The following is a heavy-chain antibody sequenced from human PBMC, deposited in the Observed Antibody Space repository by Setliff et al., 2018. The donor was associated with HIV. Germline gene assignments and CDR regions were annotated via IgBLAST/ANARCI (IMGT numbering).Heavy chain of an antibody. J-gene: IGHJ3*01. CDR1: GGSINSGNNY. CDR3: ARSGYTSGFYWVSGAFGV. Sequence: PSETLSLTCTVSGGSINSGNNYWSWIRQPPGKGPEWIASIQYGDISHYNPSLQSRVTISVDTSTKKFSLYLSSVNETDTAVYYCARSGYTSGFYWVSGAFGVWGQGKMVTVSS. CDR2: IQYGDIS. D-gene: IGHD3-22*01. V-gene: IGHV4-61*01.